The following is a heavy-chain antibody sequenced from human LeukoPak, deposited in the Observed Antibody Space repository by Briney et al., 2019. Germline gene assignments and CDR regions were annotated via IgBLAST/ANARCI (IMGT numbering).Heavy chain of an antibody. D-gene: IGHD3-16*01. CDR3: ARDVHTSYIWGAFDI. V-gene: IGHV1-46*01. CDR2: INPSGGST. Sequence: ASVKVSCKAPGYTFTSYYMHWVRQAPGQGLEWMGIINPSGGSTSYAQKFQGRVTMTRDTSTSTVYMELSSLRSEDTAVYYCARDVHTSYIWGAFDIWGQGTMVTVSS. CDR1: GYTFTSYY. J-gene: IGHJ3*02.